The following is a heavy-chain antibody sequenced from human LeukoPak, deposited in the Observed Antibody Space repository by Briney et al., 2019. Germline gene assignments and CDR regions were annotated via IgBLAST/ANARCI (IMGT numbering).Heavy chain of an antibody. J-gene: IGHJ4*02. Sequence: SETLSLTCAVYGGSFSGYYWSWIRQPPGKGLEWIGEINHSGSTNYNPSLKSQVTISVDTSKNQFSLKLSSVTAADTAVYYCARGYSGYDPLDYWGQGTLVTVSP. CDR3: ARGYSGYDPLDY. V-gene: IGHV4-34*01. CDR1: GGSFSGYY. CDR2: INHSGST. D-gene: IGHD5-12*01.